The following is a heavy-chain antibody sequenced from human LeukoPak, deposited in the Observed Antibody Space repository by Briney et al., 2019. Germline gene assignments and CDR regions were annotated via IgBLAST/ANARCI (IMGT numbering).Heavy chain of an antibody. J-gene: IGHJ4*02. CDR3: ATDTHSSGWYYFDY. D-gene: IGHD6-19*01. CDR2: IYYSGST. V-gene: IGHV4-59*01. CDR1: GGSISSYY. Sequence: SETLSLSCTVSGGSISSYYWSWIRQPPGKGLEWIGYIYYSGSTNYNPSLTSRVTISVDTSKNQFSLKLSSVTAADTAVYYCATDTHSSGWYYFDYWGQGTLVTVSS.